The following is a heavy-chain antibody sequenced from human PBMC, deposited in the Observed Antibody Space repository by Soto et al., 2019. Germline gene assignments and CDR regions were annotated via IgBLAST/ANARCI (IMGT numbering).Heavy chain of an antibody. V-gene: IGHV4-4*02. D-gene: IGHD2-21*02. J-gene: IGHJ4*02. CDR3: ARGGDWQFDY. CDR2: IDHSGRT. CDR1: GDSISSDKW. Sequence: QVQLQESGPGLVKPSGTLSLTCAVSGDSISSDKWWSWVRQPPGKGLEWIGEIDHSGRTNYNPSLKSRVTILVEKSKNQASLELSSMTAADTAVYYCARGGDWQFDYWGQGTLVTVSS.